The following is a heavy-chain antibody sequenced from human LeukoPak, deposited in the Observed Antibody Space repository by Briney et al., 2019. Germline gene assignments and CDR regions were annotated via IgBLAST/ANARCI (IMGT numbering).Heavy chain of an antibody. D-gene: IGHD3-3*01. J-gene: IGHJ4*01. Sequence: PSETLSLTCAVYGGSFSGYYWSWIRQPPGKGLEWIGEINHSGSTNYNPSLKSRVTISVDTSKNQFSLKLSSVTAADTAVYYCARRGGYYQAYFDYWGQEPWSPSPQ. CDR1: GGSFSGYY. V-gene: IGHV4-34*01. CDR3: ARRGGYYQAYFDY. CDR2: INHSGST.